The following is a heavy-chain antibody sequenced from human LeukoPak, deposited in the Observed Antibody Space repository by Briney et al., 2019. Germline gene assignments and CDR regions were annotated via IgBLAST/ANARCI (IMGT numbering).Heavy chain of an antibody. CDR1: GFTFSSYA. J-gene: IGHJ4*02. V-gene: IGHV3-23*01. CDR2: SSDTGATT. Sequence: GGSLRLSCAGSGFTFSSYAMSWVRQAPGKGLEWVSASSDTGATTYDADSVKGRCTISGDNSRSTLYLQMNSLRAEDTALYYCAKDTSIGRYCANGVCSPFDYWGQGTLVTVSS. D-gene: IGHD2-8*01. CDR3: AKDTSIGRYCANGVCSPFDY.